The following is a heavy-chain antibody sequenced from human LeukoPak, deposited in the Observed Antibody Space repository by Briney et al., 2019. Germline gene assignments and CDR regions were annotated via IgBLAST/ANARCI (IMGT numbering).Heavy chain of an antibody. J-gene: IGHJ4*02. CDR2: IYTSGST. Sequence: SQTLSLTCTVSGGSISSYYWSWIRQPAGKGLEWIGRIYTSGSTNYNPSLKSRVTMSVDTSKNQFSLKLSSVTAADTAVYYCARVVLIAAAGTGYYFDYWGQGTLVTVSS. CDR1: GGSISSYY. V-gene: IGHV4-4*07. D-gene: IGHD6-13*01. CDR3: ARVVLIAAAGTGYYFDY.